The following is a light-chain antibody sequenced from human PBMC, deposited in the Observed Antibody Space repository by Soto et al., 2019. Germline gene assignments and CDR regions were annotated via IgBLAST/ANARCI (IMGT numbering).Light chain of an antibody. J-gene: IGKJ5*01. CDR1: QSVSSSY. CDR3: QQYGSSLIT. Sequence: EIVLTQSPGTLSLSPGERATLSCRASQSVSSSYLAWYQQKPGQAPRLLIYGASSRATGIPDRFSGSGSGTDFTLTISRLEPEDFAVYYCQQYGSSLITFGQGTRLEIE. CDR2: GAS. V-gene: IGKV3-20*01.